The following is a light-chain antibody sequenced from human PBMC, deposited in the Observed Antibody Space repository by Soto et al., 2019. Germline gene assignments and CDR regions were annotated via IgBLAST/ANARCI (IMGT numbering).Light chain of an antibody. CDR3: QQYGSSPVT. J-gene: IGKJ4*01. CDR1: QSVSSSY. CDR2: GAS. V-gene: IGKV3-20*01. Sequence: EIVMTQSPATLSVSPGEGATLSCRASQSVSSSYLAWYQQKPGQAPRLLIYGASSRATGIPDRFSGSGSGTDFTLTISRLEPEDFAVYYCQQYGSSPVTFGGGTKVDIK.